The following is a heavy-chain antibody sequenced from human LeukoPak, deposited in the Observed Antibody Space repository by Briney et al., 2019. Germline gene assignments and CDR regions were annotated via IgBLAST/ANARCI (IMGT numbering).Heavy chain of an antibody. Sequence: GGSLRLSCAASGFTFSSYAMSWVRQAPGKGLEWVSAISGSGGSTYYADSVKGRFTISRDNAKNSLYLQMNSLRAEDTAVYYCARYCSGGSCKEPFDPWGQGTLVTVSS. CDR3: ARYCSGGSCKEPFDP. V-gene: IGHV3-23*01. J-gene: IGHJ5*02. CDR2: ISGSGGST. D-gene: IGHD2-15*01. CDR1: GFTFSSYA.